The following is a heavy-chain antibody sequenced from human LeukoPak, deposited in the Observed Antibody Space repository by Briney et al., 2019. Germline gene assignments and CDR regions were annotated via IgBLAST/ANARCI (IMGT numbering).Heavy chain of an antibody. CDR2: ISGSGGST. CDR1: GFTFSSYA. CDR3: ARGPHYSTGWLPYFDP. D-gene: IGHD6-19*01. V-gene: IGHV3-23*01. J-gene: IGHJ5*02. Sequence: GGSLRLSCAASGFTFSSYAMSWVRQAPGKGLEWVSAISGSGGSTYYADSVKGRFTISRDNSKNTLYLQMNSLRDEDTAVYHCARGPHYSTGWLPYFDPWGQGTLVTVSS.